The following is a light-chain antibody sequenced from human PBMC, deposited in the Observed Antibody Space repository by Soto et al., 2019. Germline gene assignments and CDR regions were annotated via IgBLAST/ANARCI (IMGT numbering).Light chain of an antibody. CDR1: QSVARSH. J-gene: IGKJ3*01. Sequence: EIVLTQSPGTLSLSPGERATLSCRASQSVARSHLAWYRQEPGHTPRLLIYDASSRATGIPDSISGSGSGTDFTLTISGLEPEDFAVYYCQQYGSAPFTFGPGTKVDIK. V-gene: IGKV3-20*01. CDR3: QQYGSAPFT. CDR2: DAS.